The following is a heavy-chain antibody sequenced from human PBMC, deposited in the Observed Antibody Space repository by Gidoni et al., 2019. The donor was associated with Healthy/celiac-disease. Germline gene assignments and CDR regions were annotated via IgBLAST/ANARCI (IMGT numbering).Heavy chain of an antibody. V-gene: IGHV3-33*01. CDR2: IWYDGSNK. CDR1: GVCFSSCG. J-gene: IGHJ6*02. CDR3: ARDALAPSYNYYGMDV. Sequence: QVQPVESWVGVVQPGRSLRRSWAAAGVCFSSCGMHWVRQAPGKGLEWVAVIWYDGSNKYYADSVKGRFTISRDNSKNTLYLQMNSLRAEDTAVYYCARDALAPSYNYYGMDVWGQGTTVTVSS.